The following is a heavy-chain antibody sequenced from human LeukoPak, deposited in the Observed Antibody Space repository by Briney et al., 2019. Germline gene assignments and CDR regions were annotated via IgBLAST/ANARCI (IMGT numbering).Heavy chain of an antibody. CDR1: GFTFSNYA. J-gene: IGHJ4*02. D-gene: IGHD3-22*01. CDR2: ISGSGGST. V-gene: IGHV3-23*01. CDR3: AKRSYYDSSGYYFDY. Sequence: PGGSLRLSCAASGFTFSNYAMDWVRQAPGKGLEWVSTISGSGGSTYYADSVKGRFTISRDNSKNTLYLQMNSLRAEDTAVYYCAKRSYYDSSGYYFDYWGQGTPVTVSS.